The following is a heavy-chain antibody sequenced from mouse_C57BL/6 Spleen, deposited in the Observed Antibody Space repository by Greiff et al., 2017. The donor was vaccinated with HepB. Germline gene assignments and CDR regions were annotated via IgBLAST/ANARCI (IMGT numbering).Heavy chain of an antibody. V-gene: IGHV1-67*01. CDR1: GYTFTDYA. D-gene: IGHD2-1*01. J-gene: IGHJ4*01. CDR2: ISTYYGDA. Sequence: QVQLQQSGPELVRPGVSVKISCKGSGYTFTDYAMHWVKQSHAKSLEWIGVISTYYGDASYNQKFKYKATMTVDKSSSTAYMELARRTSEDSAVYYCARDDYGNYVNYAMDYWGQGTSVTVSS. CDR3: ARDDYGNYVNYAMDY.